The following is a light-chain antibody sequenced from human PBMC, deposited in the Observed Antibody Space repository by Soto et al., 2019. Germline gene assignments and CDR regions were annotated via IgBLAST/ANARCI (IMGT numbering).Light chain of an antibody. CDR1: QNISVW. J-gene: IGKJ2*01. V-gene: IGKV1-5*01. CDR2: DAS. CDR3: QQYDSSSST. Sequence: DIQMTQSPSTLSASVGDGVTITCRASQNISVWLAWYQQRPGKAPKFLIYDASNLEAGVSSRFSGSGSGTEFTLTIRILQPDDFATYYCQQYDSSSSTFGQGTKLEIK.